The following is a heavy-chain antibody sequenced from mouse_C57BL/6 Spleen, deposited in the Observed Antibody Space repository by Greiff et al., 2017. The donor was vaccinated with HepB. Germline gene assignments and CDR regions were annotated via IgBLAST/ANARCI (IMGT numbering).Heavy chain of an antibody. V-gene: IGHV1-64*01. CDR3: ARYLVYSTVVDTGFDY. J-gene: IGHJ2*01. D-gene: IGHD1-1*01. Sequence: QVQLQQPGAELVKPGASVKLSCKASGYTFTSYWMHWVKQRPGQGLEWIGMIHPTSGNTNYNEKFKSKATLTVDKSSSTAYMHLSSLTSEDSAVYYCARYLVYSTVVDTGFDYWGQGTTLTVSS. CDR2: IHPTSGNT. CDR1: GYTFTSYW.